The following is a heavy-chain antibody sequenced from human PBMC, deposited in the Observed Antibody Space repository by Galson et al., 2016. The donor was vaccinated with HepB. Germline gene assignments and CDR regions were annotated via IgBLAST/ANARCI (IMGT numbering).Heavy chain of an antibody. D-gene: IGHD6-19*01. CDR2: MYYSGST. V-gene: IGHV4-39*01. Sequence: EPLSLTCNVSGGSISGSNYYWGWIRQPPGRGLEWIGSMYYSGSTNYNPSLESRVTISVDTSKNHLSLSLSSVTAADTAVYYCATGIVVAGRMYYYYMDVWGKGTSVTVSS. J-gene: IGHJ6*03. CDR3: ATGIVVAGRMYYYYMDV. CDR1: GGSISGSNYY.